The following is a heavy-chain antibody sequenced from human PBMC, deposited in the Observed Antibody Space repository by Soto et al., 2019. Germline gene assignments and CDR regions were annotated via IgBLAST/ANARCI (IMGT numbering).Heavy chain of an antibody. V-gene: IGHV3-23*01. CDR2: ITGSGGGT. J-gene: IGHJ4*02. CDR3: ATRPLPAPAFDY. CDR1: GFTFSNYA. Sequence: EVQLLESGGGLVQPGGSLRLSCAASGFTFSNYAMTWVRQAPGKGLEWVSVITGSGGGTYFVDSVKGRFTISRDNSKNTACLHTNSLRVVDTAVYYCATRPLPAPAFDYWGQRTLVTVSS. D-gene: IGHD6-13*01.